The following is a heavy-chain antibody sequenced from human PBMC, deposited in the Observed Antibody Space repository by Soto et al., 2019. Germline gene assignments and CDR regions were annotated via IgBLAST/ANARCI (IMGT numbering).Heavy chain of an antibody. V-gene: IGHV1-69*01. CDR2: SIPIFGTA. J-gene: IGHJ4*02. Sequence: QVQLVQSGAEVKKPGSSVKVSCKASGGNFSSYAISWVRQAPGHGLEWMGGSIPIFGTANYAQKFQGRVTITADESTSTAYMELSSLRSEDTAVYYCARRKQRERNFDYWGQGTLVTVSS. D-gene: IGHD1-1*01. CDR1: GGNFSSYA. CDR3: ARRKQRERNFDY.